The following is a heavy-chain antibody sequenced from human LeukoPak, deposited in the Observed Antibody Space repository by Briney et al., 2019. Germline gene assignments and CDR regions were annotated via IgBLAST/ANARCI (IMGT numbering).Heavy chain of an antibody. V-gene: IGHV1-18*01. J-gene: IGHJ4*02. CDR2: ISAYNGNT. Sequence: ASVRVSCKASGYTFTNYGVTWVRQAPGQGLEWMGWISAYNGNTNYAQKVLGRVTMTTDTSTTTAYMELRSLRSDDTAVYYCAGRSESRGNDYWGQGTLLTVSS. CDR1: GYTFTNYG. CDR3: AGRSESRGNDY. D-gene: IGHD3-10*01.